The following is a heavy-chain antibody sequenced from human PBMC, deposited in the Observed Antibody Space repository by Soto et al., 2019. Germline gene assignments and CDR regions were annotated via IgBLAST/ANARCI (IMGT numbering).Heavy chain of an antibody. J-gene: IGHJ4*02. Sequence: QVQLVQSGAEVKKPGSSVKVSCKASGGTFSSYSVNWLRQAPGQGLEWMGGIIPMSSTADYAQKFQGRVTINDDESTGKAYKELSSLKSEDTAVYCCGGAHELYWRDGRCYKGIDYLGQGTPVTVSP. V-gene: IGHV1-69*01. CDR3: GGAHELYWRDGRCYKGIDY. D-gene: IGHD2-15*01. CDR2: IIPMSSTA. CDR1: GGTFSSYS.